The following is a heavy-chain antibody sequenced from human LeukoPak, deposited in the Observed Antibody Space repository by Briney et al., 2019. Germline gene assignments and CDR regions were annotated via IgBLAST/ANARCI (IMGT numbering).Heavy chain of an antibody. Sequence: PSETLSLTCAVYRGSFSGYYWSWIRQPPGKGLEWIGEINHSGSTNYNPSLKSRVTISVDTSKNQFSLKLSSVTAADTAVYYCASGRDFWSGYWVDYWGQGTLVTVSA. CDR3: ASGRDFWSGYWVDY. CDR2: INHSGST. V-gene: IGHV4-34*01. D-gene: IGHD3-3*01. J-gene: IGHJ4*02. CDR1: RGSFSGYY.